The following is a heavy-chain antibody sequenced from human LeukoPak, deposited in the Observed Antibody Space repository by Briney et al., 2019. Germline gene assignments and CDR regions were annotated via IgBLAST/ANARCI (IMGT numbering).Heavy chain of an antibody. D-gene: IGHD3-10*01. CDR3: ARLTTLVRGVIIGFDY. J-gene: IGHJ4*02. Sequence: GESLKISCKGSGHSFTNYWIGWVRQMPGKGLEWMGITYPGDSDTRYSPSFQGQVTISADKSISTAYLQWSSLKASDSAMYYCARLTTLVRGVIIGFDYWGQGTLVTVSS. V-gene: IGHV5-51*01. CDR1: GHSFTNYW. CDR2: TYPGDSDT.